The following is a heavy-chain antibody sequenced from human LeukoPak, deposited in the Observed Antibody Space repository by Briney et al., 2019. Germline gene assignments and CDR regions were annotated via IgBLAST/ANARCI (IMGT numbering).Heavy chain of an antibody. CDR2: IWYAGSNK. D-gene: IGHD5-12*01. Sequence: GRSLRLSCAASGFIFNSYGMHWVRQAPGKGLEWVAGIWYAGSNKYYADSVEGRFTISRDNSKNTLYLQMNSLRAEDTAVYYCARDPESYSGYDFDFWGQGTLVTVSS. CDR3: ARDPESYSGYDFDF. J-gene: IGHJ4*02. V-gene: IGHV3-33*01. CDR1: GFIFNSYG.